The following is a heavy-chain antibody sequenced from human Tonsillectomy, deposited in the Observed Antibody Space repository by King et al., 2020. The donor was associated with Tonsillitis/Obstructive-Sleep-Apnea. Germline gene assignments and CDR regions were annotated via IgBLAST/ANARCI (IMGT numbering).Heavy chain of an antibody. CDR3: AKGRSWNDPLDAFNI. D-gene: IGHD1-1*01. V-gene: IGHV3-23*04. Sequence: VQLVESGGNLVQPGGSLRLSCAASGFTFSSYAMSWVRQAPGKGLEWVSGITGSGGNTYYADSVKGRFTISRDNSKNTLYLQMNSQRAEDTAVYYCAKGRSWNDPLDAFNIWGQGTMVTVSS. J-gene: IGHJ3*02. CDR2: ITGSGGNT. CDR1: GFTFSSYA.